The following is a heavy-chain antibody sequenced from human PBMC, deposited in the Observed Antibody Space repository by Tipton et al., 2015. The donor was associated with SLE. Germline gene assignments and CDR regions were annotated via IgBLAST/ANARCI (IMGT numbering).Heavy chain of an antibody. J-gene: IGHJ3*02. CDR1: VGSSSSYY. CDR3: AGEVVGADDAFDI. CDR2: IYYSGST. V-gene: IGHV4-59*01. D-gene: IGHD1-26*01. Sequence: TLSLTWTVSVGSSSSYYWSWIRKPPGKGLEWIGYIYYSGSTNYNPSLKSRVTISVDTSKNQFSLKLSSVTAADTAVYYGAGEVVGADDAFDIWGQGTMVTVSS.